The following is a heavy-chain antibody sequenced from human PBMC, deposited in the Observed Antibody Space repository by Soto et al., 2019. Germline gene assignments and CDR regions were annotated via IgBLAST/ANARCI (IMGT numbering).Heavy chain of an antibody. D-gene: IGHD2-21*02. Sequence: SETLSLTCTVSGGSITSGGHYWAWIPQHPGKGLEWIGYMFHSGSTHYNPSLKSRISISVDTSKNQFSLKLSSVTAADTAVYYCARVTDPVVTASTPFDHWGQGALVTVSS. CDR2: MFHSGST. V-gene: IGHV4-31*03. CDR3: ARVTDPVVTASTPFDH. CDR1: GGSITSGGHY. J-gene: IGHJ4*02.